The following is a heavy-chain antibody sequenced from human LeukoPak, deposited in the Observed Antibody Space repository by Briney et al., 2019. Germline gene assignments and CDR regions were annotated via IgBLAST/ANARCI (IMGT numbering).Heavy chain of an antibody. D-gene: IGHD2-2*01. CDR3: ARVYCSSTSCYGYNWFDP. V-gene: IGHV1-2*02. Sequence: GASVRVSCKASGYTFTGYYMHWVRQAPGQGLEWMGWINPNSGGTNYAQKFQGRVTMTRDTSISTAYMELSRLRSDDTAVYYCARVYCSSTSCYGYNWFDPWGQGTLVT. J-gene: IGHJ5*02. CDR2: INPNSGGT. CDR1: GYTFTGYY.